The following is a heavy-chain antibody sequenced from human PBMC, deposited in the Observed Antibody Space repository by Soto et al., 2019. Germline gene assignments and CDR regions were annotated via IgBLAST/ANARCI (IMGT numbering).Heavy chain of an antibody. V-gene: IGHV4-39*01. CDR2: IYYSGST. Sequence: SETLSITCTVSVGSISIITYYWGWIRQPPGKGLEWIGSIYYSGSTYYNPSLKSRLTISVDTSKNQFSLKLSSVTAAETAVYYCARQRTIAVAGGDHYYGMDVWGQGTTVT. J-gene: IGHJ6*02. CDR1: VGSISIITYY. CDR3: ARQRTIAVAGGDHYYGMDV. D-gene: IGHD6-19*01.